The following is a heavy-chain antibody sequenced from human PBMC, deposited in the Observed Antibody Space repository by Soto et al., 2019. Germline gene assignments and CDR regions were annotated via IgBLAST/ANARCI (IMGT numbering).Heavy chain of an antibody. Sequence: QVQLVQSGAEVKKPGASVKVSCKASGYTFTSYGISWVRQAPGQGLEWMGWISACNGNTNYAQKLQGRVTMTTDTSTSTAYMELRSLRSDDTAVYYCARSGGSGSYYYYYYGMDVWGQGTTVTVSS. D-gene: IGHD3-10*01. CDR1: GYTFTSYG. CDR2: ISACNGNT. J-gene: IGHJ6*02. V-gene: IGHV1-18*01. CDR3: ARSGGSGSYYYYYYGMDV.